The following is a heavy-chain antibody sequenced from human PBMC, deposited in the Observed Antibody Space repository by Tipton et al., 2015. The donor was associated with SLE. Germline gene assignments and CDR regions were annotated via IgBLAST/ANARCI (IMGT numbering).Heavy chain of an antibody. CDR3: ARDAVTNDDVFDL. J-gene: IGHJ3*01. CDR1: GFTFSSYG. Sequence: GSLRLSCAASGFTFSSYGMYWVRQAPGKGLEWVSSLSSGGIYIKDADSVKGRFTISRDNAKNSLYLQMNSLRAEDTAVYFCARDAVTNDDVFDLWGQGTMVTVSS. D-gene: IGHD4-11*01. V-gene: IGHV3-21*01. CDR2: LSSGGIYI.